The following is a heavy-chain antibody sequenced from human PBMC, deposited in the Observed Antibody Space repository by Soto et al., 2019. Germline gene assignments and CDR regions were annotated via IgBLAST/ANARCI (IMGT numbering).Heavy chain of an antibody. CDR3: ARQAFRNYYDSSGYYYELDY. J-gene: IGHJ4*02. CDR1: GYSFTSYW. Sequence: GESLKISCKGFGYSFTSYWIAWVRQMPGKGLEWMGIIYPADSDTRYSPSFQGHVTISADKSISTAYLQWSSLKASDTAMYSCARQAFRNYYDSSGYYYELDYWGQGTLVTVSS. CDR2: IYPADSDT. D-gene: IGHD3-22*01. V-gene: IGHV5-51*01.